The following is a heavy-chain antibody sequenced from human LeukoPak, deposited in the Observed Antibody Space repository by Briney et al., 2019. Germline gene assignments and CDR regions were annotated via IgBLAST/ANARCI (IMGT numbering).Heavy chain of an antibody. J-gene: IGHJ4*02. CDR2: ISHDGTNT. Sequence: QPGGSLRLSCAASGFNFNNYGMHWVRQAPGKGLEWVALISHDGTNTYYADSVKGRFTISRDNSKNTLYLQMNSLRAEDTAVYYCAKDLRGGSYPTLYFDYWGQATLVTVSS. V-gene: IGHV3-30*18. CDR1: GFNFNNYG. D-gene: IGHD1-26*01. CDR3: AKDLRGGSYPTLYFDY.